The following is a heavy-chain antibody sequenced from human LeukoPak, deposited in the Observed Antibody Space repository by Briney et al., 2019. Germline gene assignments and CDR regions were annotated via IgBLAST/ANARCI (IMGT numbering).Heavy chain of an antibody. V-gene: IGHV3-48*01. CDR3: ARAYGYNYGVDY. CDR1: GFTFGIFS. J-gene: IGHJ4*02. Sequence: GGSLRLSCAASGFTFGIFSMNWVRQAPGKGLEWVSYISGGSSTIYFADSVKGRFTISRDNAKNSLYLQMNSLRAEDTAVYYCARAYGYNYGVDYWGQGTLVTVSS. CDR2: ISGGSSTI. D-gene: IGHD5-18*01.